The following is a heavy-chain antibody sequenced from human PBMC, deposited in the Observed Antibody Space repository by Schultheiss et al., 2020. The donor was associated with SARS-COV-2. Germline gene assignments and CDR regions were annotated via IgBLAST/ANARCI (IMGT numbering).Heavy chain of an antibody. J-gene: IGHJ4*02. CDR1: GFAFSYFG. CDR2: ISYDGSNK. D-gene: IGHD5-24*01. V-gene: IGHV3-30*18. Sequence: GGSLRLSCAASGFAFSYFGIHWVRQAPGKGLEWVAVISYDGSNKYYADSVKGRFTISRDISKNTLYLQMDSLRPEDTAVYYCAKHGYNWRIDYWGQGTLVTVSS. CDR3: AKHGYNWRIDY.